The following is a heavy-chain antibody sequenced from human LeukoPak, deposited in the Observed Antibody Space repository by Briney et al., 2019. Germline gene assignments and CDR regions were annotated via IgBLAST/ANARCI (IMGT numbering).Heavy chain of an antibody. J-gene: IGHJ5*02. D-gene: IGHD5-18*01. Sequence: SETLSLTCTVSGYSISSIHCWGWIRQPPGKGLEWIGYIYYSGSTNYNPSLKSRVTISVDTSKNQFSLKLSSVTAADTAVYYCARHGAMGWFDPWGQGTLVTVSS. CDR3: ARHGAMGWFDP. V-gene: IGHV4-59*08. CDR1: GYSISSIHC. CDR2: IYYSGST.